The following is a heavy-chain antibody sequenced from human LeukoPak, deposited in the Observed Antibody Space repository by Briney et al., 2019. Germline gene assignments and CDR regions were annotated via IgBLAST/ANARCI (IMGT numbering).Heavy chain of an antibody. V-gene: IGHV3-23*01. J-gene: IGHJ3*02. CDR3: AKDLTYYDFWGVDAFDI. D-gene: IGHD3-3*01. CDR2: ISGSGGST. CDR1: GFTFSSYA. Sequence: GGSLRLSCAASGFTFSSYAMSWVRQAPGKGLEWVSAISGSGGSTYYADSVKGRFTISRDNSKNTRYLQMNSLRAEDTAVYYCAKDLTYYDFWGVDAFDIWGQGTMVTVSS.